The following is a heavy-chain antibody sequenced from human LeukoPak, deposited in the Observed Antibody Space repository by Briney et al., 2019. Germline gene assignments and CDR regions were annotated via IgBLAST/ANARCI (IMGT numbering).Heavy chain of an antibody. Sequence: GGSLRLSRAASGFTFSDYDMHWVRQATRKGLEWVSAIGTAGDTYYTGSVKGRFTISRENAKNSLYLQMNSLRAEDTAVYYCAKDSLADIDYWGQGTLVTVSS. CDR3: AKDSLADIDY. CDR1: GFTFSDYD. J-gene: IGHJ4*02. D-gene: IGHD3-16*01. CDR2: IGTAGDT. V-gene: IGHV3-13*01.